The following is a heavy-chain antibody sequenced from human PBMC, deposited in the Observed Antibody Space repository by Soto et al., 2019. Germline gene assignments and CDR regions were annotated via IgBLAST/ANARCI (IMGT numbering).Heavy chain of an antibody. D-gene: IGHD6-13*01. J-gene: IGHJ4*02. CDR3: ARRAAAGRSFDY. CDR2: ISSSGNSI. CDR1: GFTFSDYY. V-gene: IGHV3-11*01. Sequence: GVSLRLSCAASGFTFSDYYMTWIRQAPGKGLEWVSYISSSGNSIYYADSVRGRFTVSRDNAKNSLFLQMNSLRSEDTAVYYCARRAAAGRSFDYWGLGTLVTVSS.